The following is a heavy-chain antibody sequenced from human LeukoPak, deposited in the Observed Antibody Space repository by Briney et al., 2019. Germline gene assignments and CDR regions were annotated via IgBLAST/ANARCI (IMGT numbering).Heavy chain of an antibody. Sequence: SVKVSCKASGGTFSSYAISWVQQAPGQGLEWMGGIIPIFGTANYAQKFQGRVTITTDESTSTAYMELSSLRSEDTAVYYCAGAAKQLGHDTNWFDPWGQGTLVTVSS. V-gene: IGHV1-69*05. J-gene: IGHJ5*02. CDR2: IIPIFGTA. D-gene: IGHD6-6*01. CDR1: GGTFSSYA. CDR3: AGAAKQLGHDTNWFDP.